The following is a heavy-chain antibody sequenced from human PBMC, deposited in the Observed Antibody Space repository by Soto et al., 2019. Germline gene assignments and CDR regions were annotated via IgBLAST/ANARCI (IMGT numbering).Heavy chain of an antibody. CDR3: ARGRYGDY. V-gene: IGHV1-18*01. D-gene: IGHD1-1*01. CDR1: GYAFTTYG. J-gene: IGHJ4*02. Sequence: QVHLVQSGAEVKKPGASVKVSCKSSGYAFTTYGITWVRQAPGQGLEWMGWISAHSGNTNYAQKLQGRVTVTRDTSTSTAYMELRSLRSDDTAVYYCARGRYGDYWGQGALVTVSS. CDR2: ISAHSGNT.